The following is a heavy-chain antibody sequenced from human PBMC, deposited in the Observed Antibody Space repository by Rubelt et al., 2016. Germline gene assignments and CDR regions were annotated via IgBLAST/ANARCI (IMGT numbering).Heavy chain of an antibody. CDR1: GASISISSHY. CDR2: INYSGIT. CDR3: ARRNCSGGSCYFDY. D-gene: IGHD2-15*01. V-gene: IGHV4-39*01. Sequence: QLQLQESGPGLAKPSETLSLTCTVSGASISISSHYWVWVRQPPGKGLEWIGSINYSGITYYNPSLTSRVTMSVDTSKSQFSLKLSSVTAADTAVYYCARRNCSGGSCYFDYWGQGTLVTVSS. J-gene: IGHJ4*02.